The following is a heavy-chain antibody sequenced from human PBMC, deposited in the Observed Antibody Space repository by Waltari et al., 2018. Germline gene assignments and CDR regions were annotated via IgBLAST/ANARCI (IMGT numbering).Heavy chain of an antibody. V-gene: IGHV4-38-2*01. CDR1: VSSISRGYY. D-gene: IGHD2-21*01. CDR3: AREGGGGYCGGDCYNDY. CDR2: IKHGGAT. J-gene: IGHJ4*02. Sequence: QVQLRESGPGWGRPSETLSLPAAVSVSSISRGYYWGWIRQPPGRGREWMGGIKHGGATYNNPPLKSRVPIPVDPSKTQSPRRLSFGTAADTAVYYGAREGGGGYCGGDCYNDYWGQGTLVTVSS.